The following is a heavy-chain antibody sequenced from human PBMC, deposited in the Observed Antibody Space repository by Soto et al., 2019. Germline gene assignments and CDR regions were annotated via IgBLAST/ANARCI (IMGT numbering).Heavy chain of an antibody. CDR3: AKGLDYYGSGTKNWFDP. Sequence: EVQLLESGGGLVQPGGSLRLSCAASGFSFTNYAMSWVRQAPGKGLEWVSVISGGGGNTYYADSVKGRFTISRDNSKTTRYLQMNSLRAEDTAVYYCAKGLDYYGSGTKNWFDPWGQGTLVTVSS. V-gene: IGHV3-23*01. J-gene: IGHJ5*02. CDR2: ISGGGGNT. D-gene: IGHD3-10*01. CDR1: GFSFTNYA.